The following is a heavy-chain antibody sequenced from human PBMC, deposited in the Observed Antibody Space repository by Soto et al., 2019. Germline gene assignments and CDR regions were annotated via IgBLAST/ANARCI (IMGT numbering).Heavy chain of an antibody. J-gene: IGHJ5*02. CDR2: MNPNSGNT. Sequence: ASVKVSCKASGYTFTSYDINWVRQATGQGLEWMGWMNPNSGNTGYAQKFQGRVTMNRNTSISTAYMELSSLRSEDTAVSYCGRRQRRYVTNGVCSTNNWFVPWGQGTLVTVSS. CDR1: GYTFTSYD. D-gene: IGHD2-8*01. CDR3: GRRQRRYVTNGVCSTNNWFVP. V-gene: IGHV1-8*01.